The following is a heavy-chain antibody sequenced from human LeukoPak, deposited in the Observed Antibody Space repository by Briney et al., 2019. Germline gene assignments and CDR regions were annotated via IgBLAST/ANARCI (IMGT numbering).Heavy chain of an antibody. V-gene: IGHV4-34*01. Sequence: SETLSLTCAVYGGSFSGYYWSWIRQPPGKGLEWIGEINHSGSTNYNPSLKSRVTISVDTSKNQFSLRVNSVTAADTAVYYCAEYTSSSAYFDHWGQGILVTVSS. CDR2: INHSGST. J-gene: IGHJ4*02. CDR3: AEYTSSSAYFDH. D-gene: IGHD6-6*01. CDR1: GGSFSGYY.